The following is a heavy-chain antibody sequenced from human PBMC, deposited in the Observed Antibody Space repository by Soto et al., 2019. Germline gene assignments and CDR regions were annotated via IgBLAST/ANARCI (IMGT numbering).Heavy chain of an antibody. CDR1: GGTFNNNA. CDR3: AKGHAIVLVTAAITPRPLDY. D-gene: IGHD2-2*02. CDR2: IIPILGTA. V-gene: IGHV1-69*13. Sequence: SVKVSCKASGGTFNNNAISWVRQAPGQGLEWMGGIIPILGTANYAQKFQGRVTITADESTSTGYMELSSLRSEDTAVYYCAKGHAIVLVTAAITPRPLDYWGQGALVTVSS. J-gene: IGHJ4*02.